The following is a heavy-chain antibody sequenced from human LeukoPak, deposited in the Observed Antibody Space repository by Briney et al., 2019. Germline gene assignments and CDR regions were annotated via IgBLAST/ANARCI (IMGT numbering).Heavy chain of an antibody. D-gene: IGHD2-15*01. V-gene: IGHV1-18*01. Sequence: ASMKVSCKASGYSFISYGIAWVRQAPGQGREWMVWIRTDGVKTNYARRFQDRVSMATDTSTSTAYMELRSLRSDDTAVYYCAIRGSHCSGSSCYGTFDYWGQGTLVTVSS. CDR1: GYSFISYG. J-gene: IGHJ4*02. CDR2: IRTDGVKT. CDR3: AIRGSHCSGSSCYGTFDY.